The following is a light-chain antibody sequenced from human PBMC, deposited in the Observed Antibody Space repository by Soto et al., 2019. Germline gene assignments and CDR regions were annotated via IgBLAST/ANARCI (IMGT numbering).Light chain of an antibody. CDR2: DAS. V-gene: IGKV1-5*01. CDR1: QSISSW. CDR3: QQYTTYPWT. Sequence: DIQMTQSPSTLSASVGDRVTITCRASQSISSWLAWYQQKPGRAPKVLIFDASSLEGGVPSRFSGSGSATEFTLTISSLQPDDFATYYCQQYTTYPWTFGQGTKVDIK. J-gene: IGKJ1*01.